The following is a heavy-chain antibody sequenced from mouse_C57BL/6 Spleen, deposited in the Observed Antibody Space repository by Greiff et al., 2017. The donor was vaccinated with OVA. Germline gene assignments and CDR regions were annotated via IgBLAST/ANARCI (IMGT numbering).Heavy chain of an antibody. CDR3: ARYLYDYDGDYAMDY. Sequence: QVQLQQPGAELVKPGASVKLSCKASGYTFTSYWMHWVKQRPGQGLAWIGMIHPNSGSTNYNEKFKSKATLTVDKSSSTAYMQLSSLTSEDSAVYYCARYLYDYDGDYAMDYWGQGTSVTVSS. J-gene: IGHJ4*01. CDR2: IHPNSGST. V-gene: IGHV1-64*01. CDR1: GYTFTSYW. D-gene: IGHD2-4*01.